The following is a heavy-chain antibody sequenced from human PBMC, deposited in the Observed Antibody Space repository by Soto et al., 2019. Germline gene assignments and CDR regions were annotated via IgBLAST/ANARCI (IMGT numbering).Heavy chain of an antibody. Sequence: PGGSLRLSCAASGFTFSSYAMSWVRQAPGKGLEWVSAISGSGGSTYYADSVKGRFTISRDNSKNTLYLQMNSLRAEDTAVYYCAKDRGKPSWLVRGNWFDPWGQGTLVTVSS. CDR1: GFTFSSYA. CDR2: ISGSGGST. CDR3: AKDRGKPSWLVRGNWFDP. J-gene: IGHJ5*02. V-gene: IGHV3-23*01. D-gene: IGHD6-19*01.